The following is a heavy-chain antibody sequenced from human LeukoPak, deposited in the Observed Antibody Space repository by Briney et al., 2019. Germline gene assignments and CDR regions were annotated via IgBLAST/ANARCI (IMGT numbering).Heavy chain of an antibody. CDR1: GYTFTGYY. J-gene: IGHJ5*02. Sequence: ASVKVSCKASGYTFTGYYMHWVRQAPGQGLEWMGWINPNSGGTNYAQKFQGRVTMTRDTSISTAYMELSRLRSDDTAVYYCARDWGSSGYYEDYNWFDPWGQGTLVTVSS. CDR3: ARDWGSSGYYEDYNWFDP. D-gene: IGHD3-22*01. V-gene: IGHV1-2*02. CDR2: INPNSGGT.